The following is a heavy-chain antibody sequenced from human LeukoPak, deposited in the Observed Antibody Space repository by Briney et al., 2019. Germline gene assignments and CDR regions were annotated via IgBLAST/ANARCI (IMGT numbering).Heavy chain of an antibody. J-gene: IGHJ5*02. V-gene: IGHV3-7*03. CDR1: GFTFSSYW. CDR2: IKQDGSEK. Sequence: GGSLRLSCAASGFTFSSYWMSWVRQAPGKGLEWVANIKQDGSEKYYVDSVKGQFTISRDNAKNSLYLQMNSLRAEDTAVYYCARDHVAGGSGSYYHSPWGQGTLVTVSS. CDR3: ARDHVAGGSGSYYHSP. D-gene: IGHD3-10*01.